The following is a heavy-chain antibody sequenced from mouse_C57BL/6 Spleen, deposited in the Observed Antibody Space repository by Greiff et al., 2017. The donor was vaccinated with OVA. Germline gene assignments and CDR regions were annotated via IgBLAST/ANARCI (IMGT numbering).Heavy chain of an antibody. V-gene: IGHV1-50*01. Sequence: VQLQQPGAELVKPGASVKLSCKASGYTFTSYWMQWVKQRPGQGLEWIGEIDPSDSYTNYNQKFKGKATLTVDTSSSTAYMQLSRLTSEDSAVYYCARKTTVVNWGQGTTLTVSS. CDR1: GYTFTSYW. CDR3: ARKTTVVN. CDR2: IDPSDSYT. D-gene: IGHD1-1*01. J-gene: IGHJ2*01.